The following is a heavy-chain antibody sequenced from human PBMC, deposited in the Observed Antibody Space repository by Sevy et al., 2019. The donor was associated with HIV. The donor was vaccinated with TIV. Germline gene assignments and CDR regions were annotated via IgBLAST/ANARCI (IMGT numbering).Heavy chain of an antibody. D-gene: IGHD6-19*01. CDR1: GFTFSSHW. J-gene: IGHJ5*02. CDR2: LNGDGSSA. CDR3: TRGRSGTYGWFDP. Sequence: GGSLRLSCAASGFTFSSHWMHWVRQAPGKGLVWVSRLNGDGSSASSADFVKGRFTISRDNGKNTVYLQISSLTADDTAVYYCTRGRSGTYGWFDPWGQGTLVTVSS. V-gene: IGHV3-74*01.